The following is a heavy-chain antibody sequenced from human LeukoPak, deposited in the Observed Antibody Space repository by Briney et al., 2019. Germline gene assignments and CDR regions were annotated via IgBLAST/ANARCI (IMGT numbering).Heavy chain of an antibody. CDR3: ARHGWGVAAPRKFDC. CDR2: IYSSGST. V-gene: IGHV4-39*01. D-gene: IGHD3-10*01. Sequence: KASETLSLTCTVSGGSTSGSGYYWGWIRQPPGKDLEWIGSIYSSGSTYYNPSLKSRVTISTDTSKNQVSLKLSSVTAADTAVFYCARHGWGVAAPRKFDCWGQGILVTVSS. CDR1: GGSTSGSGYY. J-gene: IGHJ4*02.